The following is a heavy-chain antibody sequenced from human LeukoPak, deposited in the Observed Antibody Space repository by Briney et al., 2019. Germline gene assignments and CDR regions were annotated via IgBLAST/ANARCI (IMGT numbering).Heavy chain of an antibody. V-gene: IGHV3-30-3*01. CDR2: ISYDGSNK. J-gene: IGHJ4*02. CDR3: ARDRRIAAAGTALDY. Sequence: GGSLRLSCAASGFTFSSYAMHWVRQAPGKGLEWVAVISYDGSNKYYADSVKGRFTISRDNSKNTLYLQMNSLRTEDTAVYYCARDRRIAAAGTALDYWGQGTLVTVSS. CDR1: GFTFSSYA. D-gene: IGHD6-13*01.